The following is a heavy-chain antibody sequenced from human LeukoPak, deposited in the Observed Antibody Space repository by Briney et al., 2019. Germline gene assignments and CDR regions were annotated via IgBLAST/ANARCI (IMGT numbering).Heavy chain of an antibody. CDR3: ARDQSLYSSGWYSGMDV. V-gene: IGHV1-46*01. CDR1: GYTFTSYY. D-gene: IGHD6-19*01. CDR2: INPSGGST. Sequence: ASVKVSCKASGYTFTSYYMHWVRQAPGQGLEWMGIINPSGGSTSYAQKFQGRVTMTRDTSTSTAYMELRSLRSDDTAVYYCARDQSLYSSGWYSGMDVWGQGTTVTVSS. J-gene: IGHJ6*02.